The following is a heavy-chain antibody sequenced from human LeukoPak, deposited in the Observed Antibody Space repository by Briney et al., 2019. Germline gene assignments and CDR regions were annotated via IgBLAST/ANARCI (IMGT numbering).Heavy chain of an antibody. CDR2: ISYDGNNK. CDR1: GFTFAIYA. J-gene: IGHJ6*02. Sequence: GRSLRLSCAASGFTFAIYAMHWVRQAPGKGLEWVAVISYDGNNKYYADSVKGRFTISRDNAKNSLYLQMNSLRAEDTAVYYCARERVVVAASSVHYYGMDVWGQGTTVTVSS. V-gene: IGHV3-30-3*01. D-gene: IGHD2-15*01. CDR3: ARERVVVAASSVHYYGMDV.